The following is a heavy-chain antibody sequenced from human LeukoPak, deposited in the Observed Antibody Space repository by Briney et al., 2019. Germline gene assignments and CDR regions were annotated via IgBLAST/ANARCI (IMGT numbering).Heavy chain of an antibody. CDR1: GFSFSDYN. CDR2: ITSTGTYI. V-gene: IGHV3-21*04. CDR3: ARDPYSGNYGPYYYYYMDV. Sequence: GGSLRLSCAASGFSFSDYNMNWVRQAPGKALEWVSSITSTGTYIFYGDSVKGRFTISRDNTRNSLYLQMNGLRPEDTAVYYCARDPYSGNYGPYYYYYMDVWGKGTTVTISS. J-gene: IGHJ6*03. D-gene: IGHD1-26*01.